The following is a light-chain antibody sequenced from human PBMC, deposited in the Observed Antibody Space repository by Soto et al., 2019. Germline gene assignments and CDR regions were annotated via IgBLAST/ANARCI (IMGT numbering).Light chain of an antibody. CDR2: DAS. CDR3: QQYDNLPVT. CDR1: QDISNY. J-gene: IGKJ4*01. Sequence: DIQMTQSPSSLSASVGDRVTITCQARQDISNYLNWYQQKPGKAPKLLIYDASNLETGVPSRFSGSGSGTDFTVTISSLQPEDIATYYCQQYDNLPVTFGGGTKVEIK. V-gene: IGKV1-33*01.